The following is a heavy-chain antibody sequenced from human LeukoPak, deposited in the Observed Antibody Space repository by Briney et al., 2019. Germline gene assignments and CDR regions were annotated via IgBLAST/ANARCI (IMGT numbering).Heavy chain of an antibody. J-gene: IGHJ5*02. CDR2: IYWDDDK. Sequence: SGPTLFHPTPPLTLTCTFSGFSLSTGGVGVGWIRQPPVKALEWLALIYWDDDKRYSPSLKSRLTITKDTSKNQVVLTLTDMAPVDTATYYCAQVKRRNWFDPWGQGTLVTVSS. CDR3: AQVKRRNWFDP. V-gene: IGHV2-5*02. CDR1: GFSLSTGGVG.